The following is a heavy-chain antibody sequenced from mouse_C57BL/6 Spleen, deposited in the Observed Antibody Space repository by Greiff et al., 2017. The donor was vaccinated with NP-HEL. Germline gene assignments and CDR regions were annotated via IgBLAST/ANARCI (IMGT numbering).Heavy chain of an antibody. V-gene: IGHV1-26*01. D-gene: IGHD2-1*01. CDR3: ARSYGNYFPWFAY. CDR1: GYTFTDYY. Sequence: EVQLQQSGPELVKPGASVKISCKASGYTFTDYYMNWVKQSHGKSLEWIGDINPNNGGTSYNQKFKGKATLTVDKSSSTAYMELRSLTSEDSAVYYCARSYGNYFPWFAYWGQGTLVTVSA. CDR2: INPNNGGT. J-gene: IGHJ3*01.